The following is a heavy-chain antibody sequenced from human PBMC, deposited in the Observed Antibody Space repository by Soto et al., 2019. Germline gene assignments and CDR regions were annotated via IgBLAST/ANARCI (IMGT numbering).Heavy chain of an antibody. V-gene: IGHV4-59*01. CDR1: GGSISNFY. CDR3: ARAPMVLSRSYFDS. J-gene: IGHJ4*02. CDR2: ISYSGNT. D-gene: IGHD2-8*01. Sequence: EPLSLTCTVSGGSISNFYWSWIRQPPGKGLEWIGYISYSGNTNYNPSLKSRVSISVDTSKNQLSLNLTSVTAADTAVYYCARAPMVLSRSYFDSWGQGTPVTVSS.